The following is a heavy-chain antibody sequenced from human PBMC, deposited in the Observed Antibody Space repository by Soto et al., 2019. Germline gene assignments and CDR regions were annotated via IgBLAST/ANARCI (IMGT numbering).Heavy chain of an antibody. CDR3: ARGHYDILTGLPTNYFDY. D-gene: IGHD3-9*01. V-gene: IGHV4-59*01. Sequence: SEPLSLTCTVSGGSISGFFWSWIRQPPGKGLEWIGFISYSGSTKYNPSLKSRVAISIDTSQNQFSLKLRYVTAADTAVYYCARGHYDILTGLPTNYFDYWGQGTMVTVS. CDR2: ISYSGST. J-gene: IGHJ4*02. CDR1: GGSISGFF.